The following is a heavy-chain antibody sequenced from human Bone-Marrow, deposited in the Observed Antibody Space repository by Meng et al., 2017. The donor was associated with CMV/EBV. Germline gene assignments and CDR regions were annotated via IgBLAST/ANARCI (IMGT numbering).Heavy chain of an antibody. CDR1: GFTFSNYA. V-gene: IGHV3-23*01. Sequence: GESLKFSCAASGFTFSNYAMTWVRQAPGKGLEWVSVMSASGDETFYTDSVKGRFTISRDNSRNTLFLQMNSLRVEDTALYYCATKSGTSSYSPIARWGQGTLVTVAS. D-gene: IGHD2-2*02. CDR3: ATKSGTSSYSPIAR. CDR2: MSASGDET. J-gene: IGHJ1*01.